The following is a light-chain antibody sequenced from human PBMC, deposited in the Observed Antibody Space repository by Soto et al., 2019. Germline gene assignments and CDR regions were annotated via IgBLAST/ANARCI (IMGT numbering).Light chain of an antibody. CDR1: QGISSY. J-gene: IGKJ1*01. CDR3: QQINSYPRT. Sequence: IQLTQSPSSLSASVGDRVTITCRASQGISSYLAWYQQKPGKAPKLLIYAASTLQSGVPSRFSGSGSGTDFTLTISSLQHEDFATYYCQQINSYPRTFGQGTKVDIK. V-gene: IGKV1-9*01. CDR2: AAS.